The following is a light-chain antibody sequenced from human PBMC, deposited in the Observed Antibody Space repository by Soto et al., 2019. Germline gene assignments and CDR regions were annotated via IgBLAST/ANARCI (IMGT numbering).Light chain of an antibody. CDR3: QQYGSSPLT. J-gene: IGKJ4*01. Sequence: EIVLTQSPGTLSLSPGERATLSCRASQSVSSSSLAWYQQKPGQAPRLLVYGASSRATGIPDRFSDSGSGTYFTLTIIRLEPEDFAVYYCQQYGSSPLTFGGCTKVEIK. CDR2: GAS. V-gene: IGKV3-20*01. CDR1: QSVSSSS.